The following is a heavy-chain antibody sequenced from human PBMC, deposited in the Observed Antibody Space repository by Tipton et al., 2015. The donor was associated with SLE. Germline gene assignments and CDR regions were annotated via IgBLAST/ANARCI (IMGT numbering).Heavy chain of an antibody. Sequence: TLSLTCTVSGGSISRYYWSWIRQPPGKGLEWIGYIYYSGSTNYNPSLKSRVSFSIDTSKHQFSLKLNSVTAADTAVYYCARRHYSGPFDSWGQGTLVTVSS. CDR3: ARRHYSGPFDS. CDR1: GGSISRYY. V-gene: IGHV4-59*12. J-gene: IGHJ4*02. D-gene: IGHD5-12*01. CDR2: IYYSGST.